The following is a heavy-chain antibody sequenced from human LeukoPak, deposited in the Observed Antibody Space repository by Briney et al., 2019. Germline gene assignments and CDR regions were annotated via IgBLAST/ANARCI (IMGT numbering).Heavy chain of an antibody. CDR2: IYYSGST. D-gene: IGHD2-15*01. CDR3: ARSVEGYCSGTSCYYYYYYMDV. Sequence: SETLSLTCTVSGGSISSSSYYWGWIRQPPGKGLEWIGSIYYSGSTNYNPSLKSRVTISVDTSKNQFSLKLSSVTAADTAVYYCARSVEGYCSGTSCYYYYYYMDVWGKGTTVTVSS. V-gene: IGHV4-39*07. J-gene: IGHJ6*03. CDR1: GGSISSSSYY.